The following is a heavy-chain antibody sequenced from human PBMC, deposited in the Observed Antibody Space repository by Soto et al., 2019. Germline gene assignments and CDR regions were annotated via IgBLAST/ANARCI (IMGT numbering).Heavy chain of an antibody. CDR2: IKQDGSEK. Sequence: GGSLRLSCAASGFTFSSYWMSWVRQAPGKGLEWVANIKQDGSEKDYVDSVKGRFTISRDNAKNSLYLQMNSLRAEDTAVYYCARDLKYYYDSSGYYSPWAFDIWGQGTMVTVSS. CDR1: GFTFSSYW. D-gene: IGHD3-22*01. J-gene: IGHJ3*02. CDR3: ARDLKYYYDSSGYYSPWAFDI. V-gene: IGHV3-7*01.